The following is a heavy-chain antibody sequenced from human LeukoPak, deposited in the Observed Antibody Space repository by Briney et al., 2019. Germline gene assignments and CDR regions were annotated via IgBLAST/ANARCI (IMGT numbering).Heavy chain of an antibody. CDR1: GFSFTTYS. Sequence: GGSLRLSCAASGFSFTTYSMNWVRQAAGKGLEWVSFISDSGRVTYYADSVKGRFTISRDTATNSLYLQMNSLRAEDTAVYYCGRDRRQIYYGVDVWGQGTTVTVSS. CDR3: GRDRRQIYYGVDV. J-gene: IGHJ6*02. V-gene: IGHV3-48*01. CDR2: ISDSGRVT.